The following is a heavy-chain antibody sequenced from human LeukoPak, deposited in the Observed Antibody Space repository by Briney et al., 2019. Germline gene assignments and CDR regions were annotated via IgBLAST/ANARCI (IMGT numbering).Heavy chain of an antibody. CDR1: GGSIRGYY. CDR3: ARPQAIAVAANDASDI. V-gene: IGHV4-31*03. CDR2: ISYSGST. J-gene: IGHJ3*02. D-gene: IGHD6-19*01. Sequence: SETLSLTCTVSGGSIRGYYWSWIRQHPGKGLQWVGYISYSGSTYSNPSLKSRITISIDTSKNQFSLKLSSVTAADTAVYYCARPQAIAVAANDASDIWGQGTMVTVSS.